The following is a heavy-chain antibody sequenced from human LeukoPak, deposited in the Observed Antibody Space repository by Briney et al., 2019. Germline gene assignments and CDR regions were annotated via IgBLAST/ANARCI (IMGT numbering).Heavy chain of an antibody. CDR1: GFTFSSHW. CDR3: SRDFQGY. Sequence: GGSLRLSCVASGFTFSSHWMSWVRQAPGKGLEWVARTKEDGSEKYYVDSVKGRFTISRDNAKNSLHLEMNSLRAEDTAVYYCSRDFQGYWGQGTLVTVSS. CDR2: TKEDGSEK. V-gene: IGHV3-7*01. J-gene: IGHJ4*02.